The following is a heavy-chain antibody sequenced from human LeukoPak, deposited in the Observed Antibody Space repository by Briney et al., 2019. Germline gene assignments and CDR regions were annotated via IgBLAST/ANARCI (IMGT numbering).Heavy chain of an antibody. J-gene: IGHJ4*02. Sequence: GGSLRLSCAASGFTFSSYSMNWVRQAPGKGLEWVSYISSSSSTIYHADSVKGRFTISRDNAKNSLYLQMNSLRDEDTAVYYRARDLRMRDSSSWYRDYWGQGTLVTVSS. CDR3: ARDLRMRDSSSWYRDY. CDR1: GFTFSSYS. D-gene: IGHD6-13*01. CDR2: ISSSSSTI. V-gene: IGHV3-48*02.